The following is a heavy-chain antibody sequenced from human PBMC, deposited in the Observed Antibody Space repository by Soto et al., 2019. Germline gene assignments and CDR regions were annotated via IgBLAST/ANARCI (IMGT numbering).Heavy chain of an antibody. D-gene: IGHD4-17*01. Sequence: GGSLRLSCAASGFTFSRYGMHWVRQAPGKGLEWVAVIWNDGSNKLYADSVKGRFTISRDNSKNTLYLQMNSLRVEDSAIYYCATDYGAKPFDYWGQGTLVTVSS. V-gene: IGHV3-33*01. J-gene: IGHJ4*02. CDR2: IWNDGSNK. CDR3: ATDYGAKPFDY. CDR1: GFTFSRYG.